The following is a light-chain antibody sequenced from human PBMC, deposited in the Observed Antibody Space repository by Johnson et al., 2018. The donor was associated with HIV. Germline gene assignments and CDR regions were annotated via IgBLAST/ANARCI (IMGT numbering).Light chain of an antibody. J-gene: IGLJ1*01. CDR1: SSNIGNHY. V-gene: IGLV1-51*01. CDR2: DNN. Sequence: QSVLTQPPSVSAAPGQKVTISCSGTSSNIGNHYVSWYQLLPGTAPKLLIYDNNQRPSGIPDRFSVSKSGTSATLGITGLQTGDEVDYYCGTWDSSLSAVFGTGTKVTVL. CDR3: GTWDSSLSAV.